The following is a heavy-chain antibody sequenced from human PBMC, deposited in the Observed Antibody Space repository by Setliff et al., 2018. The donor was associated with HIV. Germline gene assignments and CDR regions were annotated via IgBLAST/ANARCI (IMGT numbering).Heavy chain of an antibody. Sequence: GGSLRLSCAASGFIFSSYAMDWVRQAPGKGLEWVAVISYDGSNKYYADSVKGRFTISRDNSKNTLYLQMNSLRAEDTAVYYCAKDRYSSGWSPLDYWGQGTLVTVSS. J-gene: IGHJ4*02. V-gene: IGHV3-30*04. CDR2: ISYDGSNK. CDR3: AKDRYSSGWSPLDY. CDR1: GFIFSSYA. D-gene: IGHD6-19*01.